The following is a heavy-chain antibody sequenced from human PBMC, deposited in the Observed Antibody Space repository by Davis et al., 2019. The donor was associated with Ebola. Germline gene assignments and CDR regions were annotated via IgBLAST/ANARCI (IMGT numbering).Heavy chain of an antibody. V-gene: IGHV3-23*01. CDR1: GFTFSSYW. D-gene: IGHD3-10*02. CDR3: AKLPSMFRTGWFDP. Sequence: GESLKISCAASGFTFSSYWMSWVRQAPGKGLEWVSAISGSGGSTYYADSVKGRFTISRDNSKNTLYLQMNSLRAEDTAVYYCAKLPSMFRTGWFDPWGQGTLVTVSS. J-gene: IGHJ5*02. CDR2: ISGSGGST.